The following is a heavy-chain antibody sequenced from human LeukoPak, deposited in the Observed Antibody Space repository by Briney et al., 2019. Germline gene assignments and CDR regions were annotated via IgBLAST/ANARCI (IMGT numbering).Heavy chain of an antibody. CDR2: INPNSGGT. V-gene: IGHV1-2*02. CDR3: ARDLRHEVFDY. J-gene: IGHJ4*02. CDR1: GYTFTGYY. Sequence: GASVKVSCKASGYTFTGYYMHWVRQAPGQGLEWMGWINPNSGGTNYARKFQGRVTMTRDTSISTAYMELSRLRSDDTAVYYCARDLRHEVFDYWGQGTLVTVSS.